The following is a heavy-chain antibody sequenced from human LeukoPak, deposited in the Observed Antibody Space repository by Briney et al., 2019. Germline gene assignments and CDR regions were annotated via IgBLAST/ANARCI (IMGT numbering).Heavy chain of an antibody. Sequence: PGRSLRPSCAASGFIFSTYWMSWVRQAPGKGLEWVAGIKEEGSEKSYVDSVKGRFTISRDNAKNSLYLQMNSLRAEDTAVYYCARTMVRGVLGLFDYWGQGTLVTVSS. CDR2: IKEEGSEK. V-gene: IGHV3-7*04. CDR1: GFIFSTYW. J-gene: IGHJ4*02. D-gene: IGHD3-10*01. CDR3: ARTMVRGVLGLFDY.